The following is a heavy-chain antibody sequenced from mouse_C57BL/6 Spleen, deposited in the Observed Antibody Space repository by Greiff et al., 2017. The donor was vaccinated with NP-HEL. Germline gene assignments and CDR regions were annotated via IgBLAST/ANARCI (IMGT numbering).Heavy chain of an antibody. CDR2: ISSGGDYI. Sequence: EVHLVESGEGLVKPGGSLKLSCAASGFTFSSYAMSWVHQTPEKRLEWVAYISSGGDYIYYADTVKGRFTISRDNARNTLYLQMSSLKSEDTAMYYCTRDPLSITTVVAHWYFDVWGTGTTVTVSS. J-gene: IGHJ1*03. CDR1: GFTFSSYA. CDR3: TRDPLSITTVVAHWYFDV. V-gene: IGHV5-9-1*02. D-gene: IGHD1-1*01.